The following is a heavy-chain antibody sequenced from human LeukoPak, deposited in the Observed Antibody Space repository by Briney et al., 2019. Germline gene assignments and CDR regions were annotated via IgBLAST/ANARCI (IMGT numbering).Heavy chain of an antibody. Sequence: PSGTLSLTCAVSGGSISNTNWWSGVRPPPGEGVAWIGEISLAGQTNYNPSLKGRVTMSLDESSNQLSLKLTSVTAADTAIYYCSRESGAFCPFGYWGQGTLVIVPS. CDR1: GGSISNTNW. J-gene: IGHJ4*02. CDR2: ISLAGQT. V-gene: IGHV4-4*02. D-gene: IGHD1-26*01. CDR3: SRESGAFCPFGY.